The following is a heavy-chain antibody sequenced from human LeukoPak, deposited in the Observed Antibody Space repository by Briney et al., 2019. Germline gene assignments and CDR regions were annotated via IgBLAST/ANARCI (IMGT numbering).Heavy chain of an antibody. D-gene: IGHD3-16*01. J-gene: IGHJ3*02. CDR3: ARLGQPNAFDI. CDR2: FHYSVST. CDR1: GGPISNYY. Sequence: PSETLSLTCTVSGGPISNYYWSWIRQPPGKGLECIGYFHYSVSTNYNPSLKSRVTISVDTSKNQFSLKLTSVTAADTAVYYCARLGQPNAFDIWGHGTMVTVSS. V-gene: IGHV4-59*08.